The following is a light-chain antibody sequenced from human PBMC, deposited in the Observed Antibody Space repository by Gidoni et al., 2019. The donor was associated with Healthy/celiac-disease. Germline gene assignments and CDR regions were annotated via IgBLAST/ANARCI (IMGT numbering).Light chain of an antibody. CDR1: QSISSY. V-gene: IGKV1-39*01. CDR2: AAS. J-gene: IGKJ1*01. Sequence: DIQMTQSPSSLSASVGDRVTITCRASQSISSYLNWYQQKPGNAPKLLIYAASSLHSGVPSRFSGSGSGTDFTLTISSLQPEDFATYYCQQSYSTLWTFGQXTRVEIK. CDR3: QQSYSTLWT.